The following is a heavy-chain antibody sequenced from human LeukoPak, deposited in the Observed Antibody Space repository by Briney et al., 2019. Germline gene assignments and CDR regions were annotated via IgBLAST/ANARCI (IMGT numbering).Heavy chain of an antibody. CDR2: ISHSGST. Sequence: SQTLSLTCAVSGDSLSSGVYSWNWIRQPPGKGLEWIGHISHSGSTYYNPSLKSRVTISVDRSKNQFSLKLTSVTAADTAVYYCARGDVIVHYFDYGGQGTLVTVSS. J-gene: IGHJ4*02. CDR3: ARGDVIVHYFDY. D-gene: IGHD3-22*01. CDR1: GDSLSSGVYS. V-gene: IGHV4-30-2*01.